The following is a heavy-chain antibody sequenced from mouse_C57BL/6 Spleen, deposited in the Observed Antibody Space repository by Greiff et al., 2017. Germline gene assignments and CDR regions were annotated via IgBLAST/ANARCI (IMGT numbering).Heavy chain of an antibody. CDR3: ARSPDYSNPDY. V-gene: IGHV1-80*01. Sequence: VKLMESGAELVKPGASVKISCKASGYAFSSYWMNWVKQRPGKGLEWIGQIYPGDGDTNYNGKFKGKATLTADKSSSTAYMQLSSLTSEDSAVYFCARSPDYSNPDYWGQGTTLTVSS. J-gene: IGHJ2*01. CDR2: IYPGDGDT. CDR1: GYAFSSYW. D-gene: IGHD2-5*01.